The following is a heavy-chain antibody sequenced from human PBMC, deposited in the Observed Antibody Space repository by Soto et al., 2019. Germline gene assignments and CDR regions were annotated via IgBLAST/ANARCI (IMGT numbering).Heavy chain of an antibody. CDR3: TSGVGLLSSGWYKHYFDD. D-gene: IGHD6-19*01. J-gene: IGHJ4*02. CDR1: VLTFSSLA. Sequence: EVQLLESGGGLVQPGGSLRLSCEASVLTFSSLAMTWVRQAPGKGLEWVSSFADGGSHPNYADSVKGRFTISRDNSRKTLYLQISSLRADDTAVYYCTSGVGLLSSGWYKHYFDDWGQGTLVTVSS. CDR2: FADGGSHP. V-gene: IGHV3-23*01.